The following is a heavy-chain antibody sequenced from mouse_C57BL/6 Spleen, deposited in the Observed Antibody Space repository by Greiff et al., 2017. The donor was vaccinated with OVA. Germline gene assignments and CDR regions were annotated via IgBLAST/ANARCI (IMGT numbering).Heavy chain of an antibody. J-gene: IGHJ2*01. CDR1: GYAFSSYW. CDR2: IYPGDGDT. Sequence: VQLQQSGAELVKPGASVKISCKASGYAFSSYWMNWVKQRPGKGLEWIGQIYPGDGDTNYNGKFKGKATLTADKSSSTAYMQLSSLTSEDSAVYFCARRGRNGYDEGDYWGQGTTLTVSS. CDR3: ARRGRNGYDEGDY. V-gene: IGHV1-80*01. D-gene: IGHD2-2*01.